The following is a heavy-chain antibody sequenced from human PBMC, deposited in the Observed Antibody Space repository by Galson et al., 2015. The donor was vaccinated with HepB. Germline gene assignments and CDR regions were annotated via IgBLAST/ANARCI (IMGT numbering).Heavy chain of an antibody. J-gene: IGHJ3*02. D-gene: IGHD6-6*01. CDR1: GYTFSSHY. V-gene: IGHV1-2*06. Sequence: SVKVSCKASGYTFSSHYIHWVRQAPGQGLEWMGRIIPNSGATNYAQKFQGRVTMTRDTSFNTAFMELSSLRSDDTAVYYCAGVDYSSSSSAFGIWGQGTLVTVSS. CDR2: IIPNSGAT. CDR3: AGVDYSSSSSAFGI.